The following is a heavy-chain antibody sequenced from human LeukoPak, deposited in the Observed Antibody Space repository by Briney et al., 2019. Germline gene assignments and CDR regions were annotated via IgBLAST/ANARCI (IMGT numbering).Heavy chain of an antibody. D-gene: IGHD4-11*01. CDR3: ARDAYSNYGWFDP. CDR1: GGSISCGDYY. J-gene: IGHJ5*02. CDR2: IYYSGST. V-gene: IGHV4-30-4*08. Sequence: PSETLSLTCTVSGGSISCGDYYWSWIRQPPGKGLEWIGYIYYSGSTYYNPSLKSRVTISVDTSKNQFSLKLSSVTAADTAVYYCARDAYSNYGWFDPWGQGTLVTVSS.